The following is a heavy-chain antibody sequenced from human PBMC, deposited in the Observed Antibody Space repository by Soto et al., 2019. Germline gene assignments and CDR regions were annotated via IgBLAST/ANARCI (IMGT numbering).Heavy chain of an antibody. V-gene: IGHV1-46*03. CDR2: LNPRDGAT. CDR1: GNTFTTYY. D-gene: IGHD2-15*01. Sequence: AASVKVSCKASGNTFTTYYVHWVRQAPGQGLEWMGVLNPRDGATSYAQKFQGRVTMTRDTSTSTVYMEMSSLRSEDTAMYYCTRRGYCSGGSCPLGFDYWGLGALVTVSS. J-gene: IGHJ4*02. CDR3: TRRGYCSGGSCPLGFDY.